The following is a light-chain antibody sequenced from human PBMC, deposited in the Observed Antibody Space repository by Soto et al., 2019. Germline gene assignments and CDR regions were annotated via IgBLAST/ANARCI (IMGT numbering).Light chain of an antibody. CDR1: QSIISN. J-gene: IGKJ1*01. CDR2: GAS. Sequence: EIVMTQSPATLSVSPWERATLSCRARQSIISNLAWYQQTPGQPPRLLIYGASTRATGIPARFSGSGSGTEFTLTISGLQSEDFAVYYCQQYDNWPRTFGQGTKVDIK. V-gene: IGKV3-15*01. CDR3: QQYDNWPRT.